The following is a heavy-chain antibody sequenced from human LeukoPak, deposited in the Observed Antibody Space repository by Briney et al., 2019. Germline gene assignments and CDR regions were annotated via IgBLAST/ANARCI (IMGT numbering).Heavy chain of an antibody. CDR3: ARNDQRGYNHGSPDY. Sequence: ASVKVSCKASGYTFTNYDIHWVRQAPGQGLEWMGIIDPSGGSTAYAQKFQGRVTMTRDTSTSTVHMELRSLTSEDTAVYYCARNDQRGYNHGSPDYWGQGTLVIVSS. V-gene: IGHV1-46*01. CDR1: GYTFTNYD. D-gene: IGHD5-18*01. CDR2: IDPSGGST. J-gene: IGHJ4*02.